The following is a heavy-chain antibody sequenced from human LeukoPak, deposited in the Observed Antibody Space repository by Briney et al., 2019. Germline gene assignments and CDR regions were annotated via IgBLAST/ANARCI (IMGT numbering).Heavy chain of an antibody. J-gene: IGHJ4*02. CDR3: ARGGLTTVVTPSY. V-gene: IGHV3-20*04. CDR1: GFTFDDYG. CDR2: INWNGGST. Sequence: RSGGSLRLSCAASGFTFDDYGMSWVRQAPGKGLEWVSGINWNGGSTAYADSVKGRFTISRDNAKNSLYLQINSLRAEDTALYYCARGGLTTVVTPSYWGQGTLVTVSS. D-gene: IGHD4-23*01.